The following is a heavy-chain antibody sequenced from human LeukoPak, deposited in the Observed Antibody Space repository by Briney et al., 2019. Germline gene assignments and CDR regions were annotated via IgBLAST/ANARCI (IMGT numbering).Heavy chain of an antibody. D-gene: IGHD6-13*01. CDR3: ARCSSWSLFDY. J-gene: IGHJ4*02. Sequence: GGSLRLSCAAAGFTFGSYWMTWVRQAPGKGLEWVASIMPDGSEIYYVDSGKGRFTISRDNAKNSTYLQMNSLMVQDPAVYYCARCSSWSLFDYWGQGTLVTVSA. CDR1: GFTFGSYW. CDR2: IMPDGSEI. V-gene: IGHV3-7*01.